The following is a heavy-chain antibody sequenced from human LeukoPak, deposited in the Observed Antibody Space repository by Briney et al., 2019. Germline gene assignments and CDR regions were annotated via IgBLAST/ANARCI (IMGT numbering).Heavy chain of an antibody. CDR1: GYTFTGYY. CDR2: INPNSGGT. D-gene: IGHD1-7*01. J-gene: IGHJ3*02. V-gene: IGHV1-2*02. CDR3: ARAGISGTHDAFDI. Sequence: SVKVSCKASGYTFTGYYMHWVRQAPGQGLEWMGWINPNSGGTNYAQKFQGRVTMTRDTSISTAYMELSRLRSDDTAVYYCARAGISGTHDAFDIWGQGTMVTVSS.